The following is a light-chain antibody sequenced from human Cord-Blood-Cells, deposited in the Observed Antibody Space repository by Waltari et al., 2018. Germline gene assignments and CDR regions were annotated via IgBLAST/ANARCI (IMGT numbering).Light chain of an antibody. J-gene: IGKJ2*01. CDR1: QGISNW. CDR2: AAS. CDR3: QQDNSFPYT. V-gene: IGKV1-12*01. Sequence: EIQMTQSPSFVSASVGDRVTITLRASQGISNWLAWYQQKPGKAPKLLIYAASSWQSGVPSRFSGSGSGTDFTLTISSLQPEDVAAYYCQQDNSFPYTFGQGTKLEIK.